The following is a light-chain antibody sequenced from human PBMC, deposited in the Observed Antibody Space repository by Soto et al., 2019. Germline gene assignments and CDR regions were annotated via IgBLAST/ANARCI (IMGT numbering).Light chain of an antibody. Sequence: DLKMPQSPSSLSASVGARVTITCRASQSISSYLNWYHQKPGKAPKLLIYAASSLQSGVPSRFSGSGSGTDFTLTISSLQPEDFATYYCQQVNVYPSTFGGGSMV. CDR3: QQVNVYPST. J-gene: IGKJ4*01. V-gene: IGKV1-39*01. CDR1: QSISSY. CDR2: AAS.